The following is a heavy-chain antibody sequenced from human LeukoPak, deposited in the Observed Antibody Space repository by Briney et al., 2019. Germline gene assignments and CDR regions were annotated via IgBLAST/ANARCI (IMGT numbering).Heavy chain of an antibody. D-gene: IGHD3-10*01. CDR2: INSDGSST. V-gene: IGHV3-74*01. Sequence: GGSLRLSCIAFGFTFSNYWMHWVRQAPGKGLVWVSRINSDGSSTSYADSVKGRFTISRDNAKNTLYLQMNSLRAEDTAVYYCAREVGSGNSDRYFDYWGQGTLVTVSS. CDR1: GFTFSNYW. J-gene: IGHJ4*02. CDR3: AREVGSGNSDRYFDY.